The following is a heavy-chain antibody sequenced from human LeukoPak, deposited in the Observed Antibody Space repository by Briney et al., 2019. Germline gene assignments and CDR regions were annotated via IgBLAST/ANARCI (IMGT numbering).Heavy chain of an antibody. D-gene: IGHD3-10*01. CDR2: INSDGSST. CDR1: GFTFGTYG. CDR3: ARANYYGSGRAAFDI. V-gene: IGHV3-74*01. J-gene: IGHJ3*02. Sequence: PGGSLRLSCAASGFTFGTYGMHWVRQAPGKGLVWVSRINSDGSSTSYADSVKGRFTISRDNAKNTLYLQMNSLRAEDTAVYYCARANYYGSGRAAFDIWGQGTMVTVSS.